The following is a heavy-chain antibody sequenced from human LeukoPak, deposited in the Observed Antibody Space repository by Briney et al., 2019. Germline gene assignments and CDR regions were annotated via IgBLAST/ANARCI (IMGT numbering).Heavy chain of an antibody. CDR2: IYSAGST. D-gene: IGHD2-8*01. J-gene: IGHJ4*02. CDR1: GFTVSSTY. V-gene: IGHV3-53*01. Sequence: GGSLRLSCAASGFTVSSTYTSWVRQAPGKGLEWVSIIYSAGSTYYADSVKGRFTISRDNSKNTLYLQMNSLRPEDTAVYYCAKGHCTNGICWLDWGQGTLVTVSS. CDR3: AKGHCTNGICWLD.